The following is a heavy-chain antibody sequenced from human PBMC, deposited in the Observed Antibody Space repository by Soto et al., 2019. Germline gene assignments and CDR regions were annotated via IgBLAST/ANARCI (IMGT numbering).Heavy chain of an antibody. D-gene: IGHD6-19*01. CDR3: VGSGRTLYYYYYMDV. V-gene: IGHV4-59*08. CDR2: IYYSGST. J-gene: IGHJ6*03. Sequence: SETLSLTCTVSGGSISSYYWSWIRQPPGKGLEWIGYIYYSGSTNYNPSLKSRVTISVDTSKNQFSLKLSSVTAADTAVYYCVGSGRTLYYYYYMDVWGKGTTVTVSS. CDR1: GGSISSYY.